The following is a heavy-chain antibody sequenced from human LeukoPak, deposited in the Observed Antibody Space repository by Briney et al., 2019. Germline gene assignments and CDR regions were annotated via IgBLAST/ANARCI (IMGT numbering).Heavy chain of an antibody. CDR3: GKAMWSAASGVFDS. CDR1: GFTFTTYW. J-gene: IGHJ4*02. CDR2: ISGSGGST. D-gene: IGHD2-15*01. Sequence: PGESLRLSCAASGFTFTTYWMSWVRQFPGKGLEWVSTISGSGGSTYYADSVKGRFTISRDNSKNTLYLQMSSLRAEDAAVYYCGKAMWSAASGVFDSWGQGTLVTVSS. V-gene: IGHV3-23*01.